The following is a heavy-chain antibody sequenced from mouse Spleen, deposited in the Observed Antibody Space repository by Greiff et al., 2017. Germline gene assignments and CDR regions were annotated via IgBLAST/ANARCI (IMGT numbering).Heavy chain of an antibody. J-gene: IGHJ4*01. CDR1: GFSLTSYG. D-gene: IGHD2-14*01. CDR3: ARNYPLYYRYPLYAMDY. Sequence: QVQLKESGPGLVQPSQSLSITCTVSGFSLTSYGVHWVRQSPGKGLEWLGVIWSGGSTDYNAAFISRLSISKDNSKSQVFFKMNSLQADDTAIYYCARNYPLYYRYPLYAMDYWGQGTSVTVSS. V-gene: IGHV2-2*01. CDR2: IWSGGST.